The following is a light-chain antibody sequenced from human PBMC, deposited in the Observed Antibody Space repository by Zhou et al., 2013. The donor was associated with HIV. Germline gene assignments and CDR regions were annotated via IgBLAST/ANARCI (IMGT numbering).Light chain of an antibody. V-gene: IGKV3-20*01. CDR3: QQYGGSSH. CDR2: NTS. J-gene: IGKJ4*01. Sequence: EIVLTQSPGILSLSPGERATLSCRASQSVRNNYVAWYQQKPGQAPRLVIYNTSNRASGIPDRFSGSGSGTDFTLTISRLEPEDFAVYYCQQYGGSSHFGGGTKVEIK. CDR1: QSVRNNY.